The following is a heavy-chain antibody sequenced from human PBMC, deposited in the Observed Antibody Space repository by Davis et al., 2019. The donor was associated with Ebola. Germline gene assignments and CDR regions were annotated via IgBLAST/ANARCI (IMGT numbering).Heavy chain of an antibody. CDR3: AGGAVNSNGWLDS. CDR2: ISYSGSS. CDR1: GDSISSSRYY. J-gene: IGHJ4*02. V-gene: IGHV4-39*01. D-gene: IGHD6-19*01. Sequence: MPGGSLRLSCTVSGDSISSSRYYWGWIRQPPGKGLEWIGSISYSGSSYYSPSLKSRVTISIDTSKNQFSLQLNSVTAADTAVYYCAGGAVNSNGWLDSWGQGTLVTVSS.